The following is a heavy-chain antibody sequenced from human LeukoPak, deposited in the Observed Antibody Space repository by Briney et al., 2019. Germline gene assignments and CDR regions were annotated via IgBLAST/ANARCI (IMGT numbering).Heavy chain of an antibody. Sequence: KPSETLSLTCTISGGSISSHYYSWIRQPAGKGLEWIGRMSISGNTNYNPSLKSRVTISVDESKNQFSLKLSSVTAADTAMYYCARQSSGSYVYFDFWGQGPLVTVSS. CDR2: MSISGNT. V-gene: IGHV4-4*07. D-gene: IGHD3-22*01. CDR1: GGSISSHY. J-gene: IGHJ4*02. CDR3: ARQSSGSYVYFDF.